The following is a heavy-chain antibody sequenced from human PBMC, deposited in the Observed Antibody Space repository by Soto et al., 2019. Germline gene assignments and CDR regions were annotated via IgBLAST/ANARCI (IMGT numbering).Heavy chain of an antibody. D-gene: IGHD3-22*01. Sequence: GASVKVSCKASGGTFSSYTINWVRQAPGQGLEWMGWINSSDGNRNFAQKFEDRVTMTTATSTNTVFLELRSLKSDDTAIYYCARDRLRGYDSSGFYSWGQGTMVTVSS. J-gene: IGHJ4*02. V-gene: IGHV1-18*01. CDR2: INSSDGNR. CDR1: GGTFSSYT. CDR3: ARDRLRGYDSSGFYS.